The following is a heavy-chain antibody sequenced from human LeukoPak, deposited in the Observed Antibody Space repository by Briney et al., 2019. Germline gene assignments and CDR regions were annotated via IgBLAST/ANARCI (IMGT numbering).Heavy chain of an antibody. J-gene: IGHJ4*02. CDR1: GFIFRNYA. V-gene: IGHV3-23*01. D-gene: IGHD3-9*01. CDR2: ITGSGDST. Sequence: GGSPRLSCAASGFIFRNYAMSWVRQAPGKGLEWVSAITGSGDSTYYADSVKGRFTISRDNSKNTLYVEMNTLRAEDTAVYYCAKWGDYDILTGYYVSDFWGQGTLVTVSS. CDR3: AKWGDYDILTGYYVSDF.